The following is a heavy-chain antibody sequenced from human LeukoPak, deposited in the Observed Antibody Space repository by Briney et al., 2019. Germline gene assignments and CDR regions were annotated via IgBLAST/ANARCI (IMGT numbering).Heavy chain of an antibody. CDR1: GYTFTGYY. D-gene: IGHD2-2*01. CDR3: ARAVEYCSSTSCPQTDYYYYYGMDV. J-gene: IGHJ6*02. Sequence: ASVKVSCKASGYTFTGYYMHWVRQAPGQGLEWMGWINPNSGGTNYAQKLQGWVTMTRDTSISTAYMELSRLRSDDTAVYYCARAVEYCSSTSCPQTDYYYYYGMDVWGQGTTVTVSS. V-gene: IGHV1-2*04. CDR2: INPNSGGT.